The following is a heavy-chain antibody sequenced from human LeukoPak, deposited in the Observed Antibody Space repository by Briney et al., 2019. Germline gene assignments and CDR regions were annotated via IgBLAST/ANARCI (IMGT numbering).Heavy chain of an antibody. Sequence: GGSLRLSCAASGFTFSTYWMSWVRQAPGKGLEWVANIQQDGSEKYYVDSVKGRFTISRDNAKNSLYLQMNSLRAEDTTVYYCARDKIVGATHFDYWGQGTLVTVSS. CDR3: ARDKIVGATHFDY. D-gene: IGHD1-26*01. V-gene: IGHV3-7*01. J-gene: IGHJ4*02. CDR2: IQQDGSEK. CDR1: GFTFSTYW.